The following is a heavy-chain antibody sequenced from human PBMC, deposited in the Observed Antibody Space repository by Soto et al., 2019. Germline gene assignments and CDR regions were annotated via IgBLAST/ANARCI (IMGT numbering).Heavy chain of an antibody. CDR3: ARASVVPAADDAFDI. CDR1: GFTFSSYE. V-gene: IGHV3-48*03. J-gene: IGHJ3*02. Sequence: GGSRRLSWAASGFTFSSYEMNWVRQAPGKGLEWVSYISSSGSTIYYADSVKGRFTISRDNAKNSLYLQMNSLRAEDTAVYYCARASVVPAADDAFDIWGQGTMVTVSS. CDR2: ISSSGSTI. D-gene: IGHD2-2*01.